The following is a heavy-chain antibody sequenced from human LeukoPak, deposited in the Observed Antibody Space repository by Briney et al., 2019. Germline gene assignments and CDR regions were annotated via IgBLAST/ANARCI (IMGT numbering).Heavy chain of an antibody. D-gene: IGHD5-12*01. V-gene: IGHV1-69*04. CDR3: ATPLDNSGYDFDY. J-gene: IGHJ4*02. Sequence: ASVKVSCKASGGTFSSYAISWVRQAPGQGLEWVGRIIPILGMPNYAQKFQGRVTIAADKPTSTAYMELSSLRSEDTAVYYCATPLDNSGYDFDYWGQGTLVTVSS. CDR2: IIPILGMP. CDR1: GGTFSSYA.